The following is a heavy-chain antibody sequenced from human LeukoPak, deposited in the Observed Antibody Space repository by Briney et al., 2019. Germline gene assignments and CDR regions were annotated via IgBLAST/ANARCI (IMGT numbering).Heavy chain of an antibody. D-gene: IGHD1-26*01. CDR1: GGTFSSYA. CDR2: IIPIFGTA. J-gene: IGHJ4*02. Sequence: GCSVTVSCKASGGTFSSYAISWVRQAPGKGLEWMGGIIPIFGTANYAQKFQGRVTITTDESTSTAYMELSSLRSEDTAVYYCARESEEGATFDYWGQGTLVTVSS. CDR3: ARESEEGATFDY. V-gene: IGHV1-69*05.